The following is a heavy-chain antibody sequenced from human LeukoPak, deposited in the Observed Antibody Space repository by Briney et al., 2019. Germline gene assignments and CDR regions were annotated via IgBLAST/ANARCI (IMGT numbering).Heavy chain of an antibody. Sequence: PRGSLRLSRVVSGFTFRRYTLSGVRQAPGKGLEWVSTISDSGGSTYYADSVKGRFTISRDNSKNTVYLQMNRLSAEDTAVYYCAKVVCYVGSGGLRAYCDYWGQGTLVTVSS. CDR3: AKVVCYVGSGGLRAYCDY. D-gene: IGHD2-2*01. J-gene: IGHJ4*02. CDR2: ISDSGGST. CDR1: GFTFRRYT. V-gene: IGHV3-23*01.